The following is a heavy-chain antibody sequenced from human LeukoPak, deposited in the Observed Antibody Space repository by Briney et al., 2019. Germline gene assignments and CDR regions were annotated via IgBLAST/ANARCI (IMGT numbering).Heavy chain of an antibody. J-gene: IGHJ4*02. CDR2: ISSSSSYT. Sequence: KTGGSLRLSCAASGFTFSDYYMSWIRQAPGKGLEWVSYISSSSSYTNYADSVKGRFTISRDNAKNSLYLQMNSLRAEDTAVYYCARQYCGGDCYSPYFAYWGQGTLVTVSS. CDR1: GFTFSDYY. V-gene: IGHV3-11*03. D-gene: IGHD2-21*02. CDR3: ARQYCGGDCYSPYFAY.